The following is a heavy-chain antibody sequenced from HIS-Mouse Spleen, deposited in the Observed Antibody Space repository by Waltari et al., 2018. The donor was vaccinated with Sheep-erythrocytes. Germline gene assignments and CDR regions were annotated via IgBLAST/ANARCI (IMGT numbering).Heavy chain of an antibody. D-gene: IGHD1-1*01. CDR1: GSPSSTYS. V-gene: IGHV3-21*01. CDR2: ISSSSSYI. J-gene: IGHJ3*02. CDR3: ARDTGTDAFDI. Sequence: VRLLESGGALFKLGGSLTLPCPASGSPSSTYSLNWFRQAPGKGLEWVSSISSSSSYIYYADSVKGRFTISRDNAKNSLYLQMNSLRAEDTAVYYCARDTGTDAFDIWGQGTMVTVSS.